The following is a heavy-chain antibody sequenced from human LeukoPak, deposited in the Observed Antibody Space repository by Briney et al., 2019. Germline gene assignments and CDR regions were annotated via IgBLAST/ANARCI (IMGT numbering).Heavy chain of an antibody. CDR3: ARDRLIFPTYYFDY. Sequence: GGSLRLSCAASGFTFSSYAMHWVRQAPGKGLEWVAVISYDGSNKYYADSVKGRFTISRDNSKNTLYLQMNSLRAEDTAVYYCARDRLIFPTYYFDYWGQGTLVTVSS. J-gene: IGHJ4*02. V-gene: IGHV3-30-3*01. CDR2: ISYDGSNK. D-gene: IGHD6-19*01. CDR1: GFTFSSYA.